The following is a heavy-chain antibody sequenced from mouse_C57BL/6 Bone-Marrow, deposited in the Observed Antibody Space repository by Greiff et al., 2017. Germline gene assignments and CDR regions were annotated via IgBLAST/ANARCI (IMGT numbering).Heavy chain of an antibody. J-gene: IGHJ4*01. CDR3: AVYYDYENYAMDY. D-gene: IGHD2-4*01. CDR1: GYTFTSYG. Sequence: QVQLKESGAELARPGASVKLSCKASGYTFTSYGISWVKQRPGQGLEWIGEIYPRSGNTYYNEKFKGKATLTADKSSSTAYIELRSLTSEDSAVYFCAVYYDYENYAMDYWGQGTSVTVSS. CDR2: IYPRSGNT. V-gene: IGHV1-81*01.